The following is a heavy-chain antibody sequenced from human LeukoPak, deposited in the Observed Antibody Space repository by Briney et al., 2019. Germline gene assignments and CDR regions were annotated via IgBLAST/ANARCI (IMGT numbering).Heavy chain of an antibody. Sequence: GASVKVSCKASGYTFTGYYMHWVRQAPGQGLEWMGWINPNSGGTNYAQKFQGRVTMTRDTSISTAYMELSRLRSDDTAVYYCARVPWGYYDILTGPRAAFDYWGQGTLVTVSS. J-gene: IGHJ4*02. CDR2: INPNSGGT. CDR1: GYTFTGYY. CDR3: ARVPWGYYDILTGPRAAFDY. D-gene: IGHD3-9*01. V-gene: IGHV1-2*02.